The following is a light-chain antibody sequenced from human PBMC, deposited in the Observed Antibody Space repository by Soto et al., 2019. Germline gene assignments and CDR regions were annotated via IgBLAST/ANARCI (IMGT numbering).Light chain of an antibody. J-gene: IGKJ1*01. CDR2: HAS. V-gene: IGKV3-11*01. Sequence: EIVLTQSPGTLSLSPGERSTLSCRASQSINNYLAWYQQKPGQAPGLLIYHASNRATGIPARFSGSGSGTDFTLTISSLEPEDFELFYCQHRSNWPETFGQGTKVDIK. CDR1: QSINNY. CDR3: QHRSNWPET.